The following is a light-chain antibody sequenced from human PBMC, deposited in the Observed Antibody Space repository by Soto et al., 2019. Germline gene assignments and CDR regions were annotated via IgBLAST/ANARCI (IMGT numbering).Light chain of an antibody. J-gene: IGLJ1*01. CDR2: RNN. Sequence: QSVLTQPPSASATPGQRVTISCSGSSSNIGSNYVYWYQQLPGTAPKLLIYRNNQRPSGVPDRFSGSKSGTSASLAISGLRSEDEADYYCAAWDDSLSGLYVFGTGTKVTLL. V-gene: IGLV1-47*01. CDR1: SSNIGSNY. CDR3: AAWDDSLSGLYV.